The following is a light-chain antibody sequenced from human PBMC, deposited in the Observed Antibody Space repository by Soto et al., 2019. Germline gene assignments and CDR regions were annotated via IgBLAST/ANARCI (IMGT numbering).Light chain of an antibody. CDR3: QKYLSALWT. CDR1: QGISNY. V-gene: IGKV1-27*01. Sequence: DIRVTQSPPTLSASVGDRVTITCRASQGISNYLAWYQQKPGKVPKLLIYAASTLQSGVPSRFSGSGSGTDFTLTISSLQPEDVATYYCQKYLSALWTFGQGTKVEIK. CDR2: AAS. J-gene: IGKJ1*01.